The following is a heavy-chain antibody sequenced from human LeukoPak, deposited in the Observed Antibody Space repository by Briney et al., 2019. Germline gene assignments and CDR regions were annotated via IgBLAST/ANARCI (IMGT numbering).Heavy chain of an antibody. J-gene: IGHJ4*02. V-gene: IGHV1-18*01. CDR1: GYTFSSYG. CDR2: ISTYNGNT. Sequence: ASVKVSCKASGYTFSSYGISWVRQAPGQGLEWMGWISTYNGNTKYAQKLQGRVTMTPDTSTSTAYMELRSLRSDDTAVYYCARGSDYYASSGYHYPDFDYWGQGTLVTVSS. CDR3: ARGSDYYASSGYHYPDFDY. D-gene: IGHD3-22*01.